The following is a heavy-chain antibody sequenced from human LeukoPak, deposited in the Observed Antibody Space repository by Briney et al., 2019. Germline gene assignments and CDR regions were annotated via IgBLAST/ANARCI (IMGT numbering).Heavy chain of an antibody. Sequence: KPSETLSLACAVSGYSISSGYYWGWIRQSPGKGLEWIGRIDRSGNTYYNPPLKSRGAISVDTSSNQFSLRLTSVTAADTAVYYCARLDDYFGSGNYYNVINYYYMDVWGKGTTVTVS. CDR3: ARLDDYFGSGNYYNVINYYYMDV. J-gene: IGHJ6*03. D-gene: IGHD3-10*01. V-gene: IGHV4-38-2*01. CDR2: IDRSGNT. CDR1: GYSISSGYY.